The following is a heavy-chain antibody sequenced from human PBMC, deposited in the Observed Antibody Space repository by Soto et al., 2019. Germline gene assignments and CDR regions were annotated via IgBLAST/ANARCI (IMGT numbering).Heavy chain of an antibody. J-gene: IGHJ6*02. CDR1: GGTIRNLY. CDR2: IYYSGCT. V-gene: IGHV4-59*08. D-gene: IGHD3-16*01. CDR3: ARHNGPLYVGYYYDMDV. Sequence: SVTLSPTCTVLGGTIRNLYWRWILKPPGRGLEWIGSIYYSGCTNYNPALKSRVTISVDTSKNQFSLKLSSVTAADTAVYYCARHNGPLYVGYYYDMDVWGQGTTVTVSS.